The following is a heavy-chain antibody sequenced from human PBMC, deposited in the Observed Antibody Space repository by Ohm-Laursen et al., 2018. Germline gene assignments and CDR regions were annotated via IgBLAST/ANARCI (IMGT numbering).Heavy chain of an antibody. J-gene: IGHJ4*02. CDR3: AKDPVKVYYDSSGQRGVYFDY. CDR2: ISGSGGST. CDR1: GFTFSSYA. V-gene: IGHV3-23*01. D-gene: IGHD3-22*01. Sequence: SLRLSCAASGFTFSSYAMSWVRQAPGKGLGWVSAISGSGGSTYYADSVKGRLTISRDNSKNTLYLQMNSLRAEDTAVYYCAKDPVKVYYDSSGQRGVYFDYWGQGTLVTVSS.